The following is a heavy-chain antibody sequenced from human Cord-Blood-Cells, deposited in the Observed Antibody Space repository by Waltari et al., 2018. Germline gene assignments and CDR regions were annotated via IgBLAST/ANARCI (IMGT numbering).Heavy chain of an antibody. CDR3: ARGELSGWYFGDYYYYGMDV. CDR2: IYYCGST. Sequence: QVQLQESGPGLVKPSQTLSLPCTVSGCSISSGGYSSSWLRHHPGKGLEWIGYIYYCGSTYYNPSLKSRVTISVDTSKNQFSLKLSSVTAADTAVYYCARGELSGWYFGDYYYYGMDVWGQGTTVTVSS. J-gene: IGHJ6*02. V-gene: IGHV4-31*03. CDR1: GCSISSGGYS. D-gene: IGHD6-19*01.